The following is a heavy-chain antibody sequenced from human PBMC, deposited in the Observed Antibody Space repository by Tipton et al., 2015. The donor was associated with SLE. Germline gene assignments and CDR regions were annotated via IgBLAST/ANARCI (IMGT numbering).Heavy chain of an antibody. CDR1: GGSITSHY. CDR3: ARDGYSWVGLAS. CDR2: VHYSETT. V-gene: IGHV4-59*11. D-gene: IGHD5-24*01. J-gene: IGHJ4*02. Sequence: TLSLTCTVSGGSITSHYWSRIRQTPGKGLEWIGHVHYSETTYYNPSLKSRVTMSLDTSKNHFSLTLTSVTAADTAMYYCARDGYSWVGLASGGQGTLVTVS.